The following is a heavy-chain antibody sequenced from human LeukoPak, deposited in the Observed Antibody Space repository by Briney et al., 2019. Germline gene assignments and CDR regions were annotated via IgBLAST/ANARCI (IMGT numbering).Heavy chain of an antibody. CDR3: ARDLDGSGYYAMGY. Sequence: GGSLRLSCPASGFTISGSYMSWVRQAPGKGLQWVSVIYPSGITYYADSVKGRFTISRDNSKNTLYLQMNSLRAEDTAVYYCARDLDGSGYYAMGYWGQGTLVTVSS. J-gene: IGHJ4*02. V-gene: IGHV3-66*01. CDR2: IYPSGIT. D-gene: IGHD3-22*01. CDR1: GFTISGSY.